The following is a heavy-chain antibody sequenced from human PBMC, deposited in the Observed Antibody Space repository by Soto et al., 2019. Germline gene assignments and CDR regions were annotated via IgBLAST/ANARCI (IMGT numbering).Heavy chain of an antibody. J-gene: IGHJ6*02. D-gene: IGHD3-10*01. Sequence: GGSLRLSCTASGFTFSSYGMHWVRQAPGKGLEWVALMSYDESNQYYADSVEGRFTISRDNSKNTLFLQMNSLRAEDTAVYYCARSRSWRSYYYYGLDLWGQGTPVTVSS. CDR2: MSYDESNQ. V-gene: IGHV3-33*05. CDR1: GFTFSSYG. CDR3: ARSRSWRSYYYYGLDL.